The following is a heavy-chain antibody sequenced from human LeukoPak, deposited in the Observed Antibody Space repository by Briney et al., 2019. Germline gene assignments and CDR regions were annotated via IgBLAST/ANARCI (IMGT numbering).Heavy chain of an antibody. CDR3: ARLEAFYDTIVY. J-gene: IGHJ4*02. CDR1: GFTFSRYE. CDR2: ISSSGSTI. Sequence: SLRLSCAASGFTFSRYEMNWVRQAPGKGLEWGSYISSSGSTIYYADSVKGRFTISRDNAKNSLYLQMNILRAEDTAVYYCARLEAFYDTIVYWGQGTLVTVSS. D-gene: IGHD5/OR15-5a*01. V-gene: IGHV3-48*03.